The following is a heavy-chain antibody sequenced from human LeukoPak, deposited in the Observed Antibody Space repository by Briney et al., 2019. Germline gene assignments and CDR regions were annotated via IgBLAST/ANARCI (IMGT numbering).Heavy chain of an antibody. CDR3: ARDRGGNSEYYYGMDV. CDR1: GFTFSSYG. V-gene: IGHV3-30*03. J-gene: IGHJ6*02. CDR2: ISYDGSNK. Sequence: GGSLRLSCAASGFTFSSYGMHWVRQAPGKGLEWVAVISYDGSNKYYADSVKGRFTISRDNSKNTLYLQMNSLRAEDTAVYYCARDRGGNSEYYYGMDVWGQGTTVTVSS. D-gene: IGHD4-23*01.